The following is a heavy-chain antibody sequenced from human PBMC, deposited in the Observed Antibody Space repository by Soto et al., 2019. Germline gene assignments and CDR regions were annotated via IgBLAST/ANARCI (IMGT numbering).Heavy chain of an antibody. V-gene: IGHV3-15*01. D-gene: IGHD1-26*01. Sequence: GGSLRLSCAASGITFSNAWMSWVRQAPGKGLEWVGRIKSKTVGVTTDYAAPVKGRFTISRDDSKNTLYLQMNSLKTEDTAVYSCARGELVGYYYYYGMDVWGQGTTVTVSS. CDR3: ARGELVGYYYYYGMDV. CDR2: IKSKTVGVTT. J-gene: IGHJ6*02. CDR1: GITFSNAW.